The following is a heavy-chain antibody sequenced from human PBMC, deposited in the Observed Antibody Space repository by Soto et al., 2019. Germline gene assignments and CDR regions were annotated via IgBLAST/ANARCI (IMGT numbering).Heavy chain of an antibody. CDR3: AKDLAGVGAFYYYGMDV. J-gene: IGHJ6*02. CDR1: GFTFSSYA. Sequence: GGSLRLSCAASGFTFSSYAMSWVRQAPGKGLKWVSAISGSGGSTYYADSVKGRFTISRDNSKNTLYLQMNSLRAEDTAVYYCAKDLAGVGAFYYYGMDVWGQGTTVTVS. V-gene: IGHV3-23*01. D-gene: IGHD1-26*01. CDR2: ISGSGGST.